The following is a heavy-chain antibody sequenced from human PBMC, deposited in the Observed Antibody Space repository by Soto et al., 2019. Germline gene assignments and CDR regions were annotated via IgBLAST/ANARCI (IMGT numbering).Heavy chain of an antibody. Sequence: QITLKESGPTLVKPTQTLTLTWTFSGFSLSTSGVGVGWIRQPPGKALEWLALIYWDDDKRYSPSLKSRLTITQDTSKILIVLTMNTMAPVDSSTYFSAATVFAIVVSAGTCFEPWGQGAPLTVSS. J-gene: IGHJ5*02. CDR1: GFSLSTSGVG. D-gene: IGHD3-16*02. CDR3: AATVFAIVVSAGTCFEP. CDR2: IYWDDDK. V-gene: IGHV2-5*02.